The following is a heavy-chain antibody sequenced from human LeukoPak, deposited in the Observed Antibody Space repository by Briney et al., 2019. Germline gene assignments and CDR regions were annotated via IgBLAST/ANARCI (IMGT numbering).Heavy chain of an antibody. CDR3: ARVESRGFDY. CDR2: INHSGST. J-gene: IGHJ4*02. D-gene: IGHD3-10*01. Sequence: SETLSLTCAVYGESFSGYYWSWIRQPPGKGLEWIGEINHSGSTNYNPSLKSRVTISVDTSKNQFSLKLSSVTAADTAVYYCARVESRGFDYWGQGTLVTVSS. CDR1: GESFSGYY. V-gene: IGHV4-34*01.